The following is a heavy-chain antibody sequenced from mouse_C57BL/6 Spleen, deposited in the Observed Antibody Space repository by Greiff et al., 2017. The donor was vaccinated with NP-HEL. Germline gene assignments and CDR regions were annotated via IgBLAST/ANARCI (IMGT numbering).Heavy chain of an antibody. Sequence: QVQLQQPGAELVKPGASVKMSCKASGYTFTSYWITWVKQRPGQGLEWIGDIYPGSGSTNYNEKFKSKATLTVDTSSSTAYMQLSSLTSEDAAVYYCASPITTVVAVDDWGKGTTLAVST. J-gene: IGHJ2*01. CDR3: ASPITTVVAVDD. D-gene: IGHD1-1*01. CDR1: GYTFTSYW. V-gene: IGHV1-55*01. CDR2: IYPGSGST.